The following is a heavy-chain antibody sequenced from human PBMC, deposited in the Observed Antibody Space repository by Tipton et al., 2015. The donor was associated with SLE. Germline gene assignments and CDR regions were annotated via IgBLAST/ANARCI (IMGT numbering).Heavy chain of an antibody. CDR2: IYYSGYS. D-gene: IGHD3-10*01. CDR3: ARHGAVQGDWYFDL. V-gene: IGHV4-39*07. J-gene: IGHJ2*01. Sequence: TLSLTCTVSGGSIRISDYYWGWIRQSPEKGLEWIGNIYYSGYSYYNPSLKSRVTISLDTSRNQFSLKLSSVTAADTAVYYCARHGAVQGDWYFDLWGRGTLVTVSS. CDR1: GGSIRISDYY.